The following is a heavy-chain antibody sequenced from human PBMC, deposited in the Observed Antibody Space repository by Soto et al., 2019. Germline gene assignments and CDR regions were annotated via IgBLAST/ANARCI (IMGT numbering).Heavy chain of an antibody. D-gene: IGHD3-10*01. CDR2: INAGNGNT. Sequence: QVQLVQSGAEVKKPGASVKVSCKASGYTFTSYAMQWVRQAPGQRLEWMGWINAGNGNTKYSQKFQGRVTITRDTSASPAYMELSSLRSEDTAVYYCARGYGGPASWFDPWGQGTLVTVSS. V-gene: IGHV1-3*01. J-gene: IGHJ5*02. CDR1: GYTFTSYA. CDR3: ARGYGGPASWFDP.